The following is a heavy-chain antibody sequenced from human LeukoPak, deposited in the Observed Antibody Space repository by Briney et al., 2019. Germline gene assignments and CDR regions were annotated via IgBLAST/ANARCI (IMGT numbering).Heavy chain of an antibody. D-gene: IGHD3-10*01. CDR3: AKVLPYYGSGSDPRGPDY. J-gene: IGHJ4*02. CDR2: ISGSGGST. CDR1: GFTFSSYA. Sequence: PGGSLRLSCAASGFTFSSYAMSWVRQAPGKGLEWVSAISGSGGSTYYADSVKGRFTISRDNSKNTLYLQMNSLRAEDTAVYYCAKVLPYYGSGSDPRGPDYWGQGTLVTVSS. V-gene: IGHV3-23*01.